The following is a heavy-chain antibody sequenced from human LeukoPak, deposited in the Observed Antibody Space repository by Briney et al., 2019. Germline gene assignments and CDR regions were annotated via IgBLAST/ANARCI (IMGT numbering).Heavy chain of an antibody. Sequence: GGSLRLSCAASGFTFSSYGMHWVRQAPGKGLEWVAFIRYDGRNKYYADSVKGRFTISRDNSKNTLYLQMNSLRTEDTAVYYCAKVSRYPYSSSPNWFDPWGQGTLVTVSS. D-gene: IGHD6-13*01. CDR1: GFTFSSYG. V-gene: IGHV3-30*02. CDR3: AKVSRYPYSSSPNWFDP. CDR2: IRYDGRNK. J-gene: IGHJ5*02.